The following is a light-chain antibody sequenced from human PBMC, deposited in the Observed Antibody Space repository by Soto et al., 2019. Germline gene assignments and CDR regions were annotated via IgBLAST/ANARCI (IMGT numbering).Light chain of an antibody. Sequence: EIVLTQSPGTLSLSPGERATLSCRASQSVNSWYLAWYQQKPGQAPRLLIYDASSRATGIPDRFSGSGSGTDFTLTISRLEPEDFAVYYWQQYNYSPTTFGQGTKVEIK. CDR1: QSVNSWY. CDR3: QQYNYSPTT. J-gene: IGKJ1*01. CDR2: DAS. V-gene: IGKV3-20*01.